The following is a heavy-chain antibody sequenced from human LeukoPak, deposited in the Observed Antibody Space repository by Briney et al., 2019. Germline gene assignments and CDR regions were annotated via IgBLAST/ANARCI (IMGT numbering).Heavy chain of an antibody. CDR3: ARVDYYDSSGYSYFDY. CDR2: IYPGDSDT. J-gene: IGHJ4*02. V-gene: IGHV5-51*01. Sequence: GESLKISCKGSGYSFTSYWIGWVRQMPGKGLEWMGIIYPGDSDTRYSPSFQGQVTISPDKSISTAYLQWSSLKASDTAMYYCARVDYYDSSGYSYFDYWGQGTLVTDSS. CDR1: GYSFTSYW. D-gene: IGHD3-22*01.